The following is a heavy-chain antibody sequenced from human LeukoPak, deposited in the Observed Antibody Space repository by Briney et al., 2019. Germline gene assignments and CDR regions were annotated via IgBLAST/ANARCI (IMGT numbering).Heavy chain of an antibody. D-gene: IGHD2-15*01. V-gene: IGHV3-33*01. CDR2: IWYDGSNK. Sequence: GGSLRLSCAASGFTFSSYGMHWVRQAPGKGLEWVAVIWYDGSNKYYADSVKGRFTISRDNSKNTLYLQMNSLRAEDTAVYYCARAQGALAATIRGVPIAALDWGQGTLVTVSS. J-gene: IGHJ4*02. CDR3: ARAQGALAATIRGVPIAALD. CDR1: GFTFSSYG.